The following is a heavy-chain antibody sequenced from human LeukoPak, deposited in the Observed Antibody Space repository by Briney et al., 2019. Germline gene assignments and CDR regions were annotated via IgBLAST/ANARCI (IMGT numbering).Heavy chain of an antibody. V-gene: IGHV3-74*01. CDR3: AKGGSRHADY. CDR1: GITFSSYW. J-gene: IGHJ4*02. D-gene: IGHD6-13*01. Sequence: GGSLRLSCAASGITFSSYWMHWVRQAPGKGLVWVLRINSDGSSTSYADSVKGRFTISRDNAKNTLYLQMNSLRAEDTAVYYCAKGGSRHADYWGQGTLVTVSS. CDR2: INSDGSST.